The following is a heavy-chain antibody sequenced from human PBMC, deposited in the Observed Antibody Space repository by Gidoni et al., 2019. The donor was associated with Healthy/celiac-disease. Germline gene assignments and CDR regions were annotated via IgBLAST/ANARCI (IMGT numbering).Heavy chain of an antibody. CDR2: INHRGST. V-gene: IGHV4-34*01. D-gene: IGHD6-13*01. J-gene: IGHJ4*02. CDR1: GGSFSGYY. Sequence: QVQLQQWGAGLLKPSETLSLTCAVYGGSFSGYYWSWIRQPPGKGLEWIGEINHRGSTNYNPSLKSRVTISVDTSKNQFSLKLSSVTAADTAVYYCARGPRGRYSSSIPSNIPFDYWGQGTLVTVSS. CDR3: ARGPRGRYSSSIPSNIPFDY.